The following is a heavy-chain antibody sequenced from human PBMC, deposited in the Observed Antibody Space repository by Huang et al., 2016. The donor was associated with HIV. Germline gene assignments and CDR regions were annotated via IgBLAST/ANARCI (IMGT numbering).Heavy chain of an antibody. CDR3: ARVPSDHFSDY. V-gene: IGHV1-18*01. CDR1: GYTFSIYG. J-gene: IGHJ4*02. Sequence: QIQLVQSGPEVKKPGASVKVSCKASGYTFSIYGISWVRQAPGQGPGWMGWVSAYSGYTNDTQKFQGRVTMTADTSASTAYRDLRSLTSDDTAVYYCARVPSDHFSDYWGQGTLVTVSS. CDR2: VSAYSGYT.